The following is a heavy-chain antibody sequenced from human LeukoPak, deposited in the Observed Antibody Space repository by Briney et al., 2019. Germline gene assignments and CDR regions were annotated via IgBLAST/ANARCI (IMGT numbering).Heavy chain of an antibody. D-gene: IGHD6-13*01. CDR2: ISSSRSFT. V-gene: IGHV3-11*06. CDR1: GFSFSDHY. J-gene: IGHJ4*02. CDR3: ARSSGYSSSGLDY. Sequence: PGGSLRLSCAASGFSFSDHYMSWIRQAPGKGLEWVSYISSSRSFTNYADSVKGRFTISRDTAKNSLYLQMNSLRAEDTAVYYCARSSGYSSSGLDYWGQGTLVTVSS.